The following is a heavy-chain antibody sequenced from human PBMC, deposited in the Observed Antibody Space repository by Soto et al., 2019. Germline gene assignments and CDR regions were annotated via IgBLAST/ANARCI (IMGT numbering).Heavy chain of an antibody. D-gene: IGHD1-26*01. V-gene: IGHV3-33*01. CDR3: ARDSFGFSGSYYSLDY. J-gene: IGHJ4*02. Sequence: QVQLVESGGGVVQPGRSLRLSCAASGFTFSSYGMHWVRQAPGKGLEGVAVIWYDGSNKYYADSVKGRFTISRDNSKNTLYLQMNSLRAEDTAVYYCARDSFGFSGSYYSLDYWGQGTLVTVSS. CDR2: IWYDGSNK. CDR1: GFTFSSYG.